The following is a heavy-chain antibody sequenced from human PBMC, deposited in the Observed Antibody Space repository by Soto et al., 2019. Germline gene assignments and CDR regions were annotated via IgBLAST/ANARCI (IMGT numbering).Heavy chain of an antibody. D-gene: IGHD3-10*01. CDR3: AKDPSLHYGSGSYYYDY. CDR1: GFTFSSYA. J-gene: IGHJ4*02. CDR2: ISGSGGST. Sequence: PGGSLRLSCAASGFTFSSYAMIWVRQAPGKGLEWVSAISGSGGSTYYADSVKGRFTISRDNSKNTLYLQMNSLRAEDTAVYYCAKDPSLHYGSGSYYYDYWGQGTLVTVSS. V-gene: IGHV3-23*01.